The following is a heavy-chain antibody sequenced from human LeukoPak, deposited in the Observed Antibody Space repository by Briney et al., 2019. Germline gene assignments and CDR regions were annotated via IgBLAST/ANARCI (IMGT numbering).Heavy chain of an antibody. Sequence: GASVKVSCKVSGYTLTELSMHWVRQAPGKGLEWMGGFDPEDGETIYAQKFQGRVTMTEDTSTDTAYMELSSLRSEDTAVYYCATSGVYDFWSGRNWFDPWGQGTLVTVSS. CDR3: ATSGVYDFWSGRNWFDP. V-gene: IGHV1-24*01. CDR1: GYTLTELS. D-gene: IGHD3-3*01. CDR2: FDPEDGET. J-gene: IGHJ5*02.